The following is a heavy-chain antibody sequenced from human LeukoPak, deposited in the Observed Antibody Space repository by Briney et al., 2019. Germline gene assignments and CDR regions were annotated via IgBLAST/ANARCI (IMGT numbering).Heavy chain of an antibody. CDR3: ARDLTFDGG. D-gene: IGHD3-9*01. Sequence: GGSLRLSCAASGFTFSSYAMHWVRQAPGKGLEWVAVISYDGSNKYYADSVKGRFTISRDNSKNTLYLQMNSLRAEDTAVYHCARDLTFDGGWGQGTLVTVSS. V-gene: IGHV3-30*04. J-gene: IGHJ4*02. CDR1: GFTFSSYA. CDR2: ISYDGSNK.